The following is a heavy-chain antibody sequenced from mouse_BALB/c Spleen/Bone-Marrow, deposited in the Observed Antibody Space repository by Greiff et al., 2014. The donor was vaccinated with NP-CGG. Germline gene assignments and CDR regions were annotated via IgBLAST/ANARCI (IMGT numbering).Heavy chain of an antibody. CDR2: IYPGNVNT. J-gene: IGHJ3*01. CDR1: GYTFTRYY. Sequence: LVESGPELVKPGASVKISCKASGYTFTRYYIHWVKQRPGQGLEWIGWIYPGNVNTKYNEKFKDKATLTADKSSSTAYMQLSSLTSEDSAVYFCARALTGTWFAYRGQGTLVTVSA. CDR3: ARALTGTWFAY. V-gene: IGHV1S56*01. D-gene: IGHD4-1*01.